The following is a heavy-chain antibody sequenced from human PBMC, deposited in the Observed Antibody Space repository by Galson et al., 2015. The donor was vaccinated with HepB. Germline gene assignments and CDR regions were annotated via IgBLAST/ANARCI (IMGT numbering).Heavy chain of an antibody. V-gene: IGHV3-48*03. D-gene: IGHD1-7*01. CDR1: GFTFSSYE. CDR2: ISSSGSTI. J-gene: IGHJ6*02. CDR3: ARAPRNWNYVKGYYYYGMDV. Sequence: SLRLSCAASGFTFSSYEMNWVRQAPGKGLEWVSYISSSGSTIYYADSVKGRFTISRDNAKNSLYLQMNSLRAEDTAVYYCARAPRNWNYVKGYYYYGMDVWGQGTTVTVSS.